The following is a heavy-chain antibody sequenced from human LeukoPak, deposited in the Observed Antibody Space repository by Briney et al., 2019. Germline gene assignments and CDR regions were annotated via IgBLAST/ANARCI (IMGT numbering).Heavy chain of an antibody. D-gene: IGHD2-2*01. V-gene: IGHV3-72*01. Sequence: GGSLRLSCAASGFTFSDHYTDWVRQAPGKGLEWVGRTRNKANSYTTEYAASVKDRFTISRDDSEKSLYLQMNSLKTEDTAVYYCARVRYCSSTTCRGAFDIWGQGTMVTVSS. CDR2: TRNKANSYTT. CDR3: ARVRYCSSTTCRGAFDI. J-gene: IGHJ3*02. CDR1: GFTFSDHY.